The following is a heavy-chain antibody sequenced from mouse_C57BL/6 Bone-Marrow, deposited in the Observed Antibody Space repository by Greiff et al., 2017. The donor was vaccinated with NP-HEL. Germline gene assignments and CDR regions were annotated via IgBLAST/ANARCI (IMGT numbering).Heavy chain of an antibody. CDR1: GFSLTSYG. V-gene: IGHV2-2*01. J-gene: IGHJ2*01. D-gene: IGHD3-2*02. Sequence: VMLVESGPGLVQPSQSLSITCTVSGFSLTSYGVHWVRQSPGKGLEWLGVIWSGGSTDYNAAFISRLSISKDNSKSQVFFKMNSLQADDTAIYYCARNPHSSGYHFDYWGQGTTLTVSS. CDR3: ARNPHSSGYHFDY. CDR2: IWSGGST.